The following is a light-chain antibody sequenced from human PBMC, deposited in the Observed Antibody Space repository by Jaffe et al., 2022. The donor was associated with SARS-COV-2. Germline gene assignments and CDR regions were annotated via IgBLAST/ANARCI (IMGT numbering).Light chain of an antibody. Sequence: DIQLTQSPSFLPASVGDRVTVTCRASQGIRSHLVWYQQKSGKAPKLLIYDASTLQTGVPPRFSGSGSGTEFTLTISSLQPEDFATYYCQQVNSHPRTFGQGTKLEV. CDR1: QGIRSH. V-gene: IGKV1-9*01. CDR2: DAS. J-gene: IGKJ2*01. CDR3: QQVNSHPRT.